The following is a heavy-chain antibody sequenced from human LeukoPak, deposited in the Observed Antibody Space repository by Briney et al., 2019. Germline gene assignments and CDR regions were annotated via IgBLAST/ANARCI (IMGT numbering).Heavy chain of an antibody. V-gene: IGHV3-48*03. Sequence: GGSLRLSCAASGFMFFSHSMNWVRQPPGKGLEWVAYISGSGTTIYYAASVKGRFTISRDNAKNSVFLQMSSLRGDDSAIYFCVRDKFDYALDYWGLGVLVTVSS. D-gene: IGHD4-17*01. CDR1: GFMFFSHS. CDR3: VRDKFDYALDY. J-gene: IGHJ4*02. CDR2: ISGSGTTI.